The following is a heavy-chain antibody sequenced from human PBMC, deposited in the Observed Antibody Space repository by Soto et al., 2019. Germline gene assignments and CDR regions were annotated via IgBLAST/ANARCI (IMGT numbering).Heavy chain of an antibody. CDR2: ISGGGDTT. V-gene: IGHV3-23*01. Sequence: EVQLLDSGGGLVQPGGSLRLSCAASGFTFNNYAMTWVRQAPGKGLEWVSAISGGGDTTSYADSVKGRFTVSGDGSKNTLYLEMSSPRAEGTALYYSAKGRGGSGSLTPRVDFWGQGTLVTVSS. CDR3: AKGRGGSGSLTPRVDF. D-gene: IGHD3-10*01. CDR1: GFTFNNYA. J-gene: IGHJ4*02.